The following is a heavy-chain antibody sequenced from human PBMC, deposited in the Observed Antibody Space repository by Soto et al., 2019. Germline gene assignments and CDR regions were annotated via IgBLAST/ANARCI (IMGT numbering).Heavy chain of an antibody. CDR3: ERYRSVGRWLQSFDY. Sequence: SVKVSFKASGVTFNSYAIIWVRQAPRQWLEWMGGIIPIFGTANYAQKFQGRVTITADESTSTAYMELSSLRSEDTDVYYCERYRSVGRWLQSFDYWGEGALVSVSS. D-gene: IGHD5-12*01. V-gene: IGHV1-69*13. CDR1: GVTFNSYA. CDR2: IIPIFGTA. J-gene: IGHJ4*02.